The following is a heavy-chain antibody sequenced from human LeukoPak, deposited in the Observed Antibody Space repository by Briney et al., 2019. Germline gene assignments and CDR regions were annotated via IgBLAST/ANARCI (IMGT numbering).Heavy chain of an antibody. V-gene: IGHV4-4*07. CDR3: ARGGRYSYGSFYYYGMDV. J-gene: IGHJ6*02. Sequence: SETLSLTCTVSGGSISSYYWSWIRQPARKGLEWIGRIYTSGSTNYNPSLKSRVTMSVDTSKNQFSLKLSSVTAADTAVYYCARGGRYSYGSFYYYGMDVWGQGTTVTVSS. CDR2: IYTSGST. D-gene: IGHD5-18*01. CDR1: GGSISSYY.